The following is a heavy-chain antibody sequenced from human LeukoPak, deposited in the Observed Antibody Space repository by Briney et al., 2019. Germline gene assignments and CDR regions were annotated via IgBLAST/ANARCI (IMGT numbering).Heavy chain of an antibody. J-gene: IGHJ5*02. Sequence: SETLSLTCTVSGGSISSGGYYWSWIRQPAGKGLEWIGLIYASGSTKYNPPLKSRVTISVDTSKNQFSLKLSSVTAAGTAVYYCARGWFDPWGQGTLVTVSS. V-gene: IGHV4-61*02. CDR2: IYASGST. CDR3: ARGWFDP. CDR1: GGSISSGGYY.